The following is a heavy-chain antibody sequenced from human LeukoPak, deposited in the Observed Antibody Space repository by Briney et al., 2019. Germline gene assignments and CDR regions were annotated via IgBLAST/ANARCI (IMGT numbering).Heavy chain of an antibody. CDR1: GYTFTGYY. J-gene: IGHJ5*02. CDR2: INPNSGGT. D-gene: IGHD3-9*01. V-gene: IGHV1-2*02. CDR3: AREDLGDDILTGHNWFDP. Sequence: ASVKVSCKASGYTFTGYYMHWVRQAPGQGLEWMGWINPNSGGTNYAQKFQGRVTMTRDTSLSTAYMELSRLRSDDTAVYYCAREDLGDDILTGHNWFDPWGQGTLVTVSS.